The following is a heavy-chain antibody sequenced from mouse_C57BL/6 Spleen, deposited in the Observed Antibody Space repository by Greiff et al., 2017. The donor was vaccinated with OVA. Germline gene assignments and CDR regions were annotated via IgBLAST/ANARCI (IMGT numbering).Heavy chain of an antibody. CDR1: GYTFTSYW. CDR2: IDPSDSYT. D-gene: IGHD1-1*01. J-gene: IGHJ4*01. CDR3: ARRYYGSSDDYAMDY. V-gene: IGHV1-59*01. Sequence: QVQLQQPGAELVRPGTSVKLSCKASGYTFTSYWMHWVKQRPGQGLEWIGVIDPSDSYTNYNQKFKGKATLTVDTSSSTAYMQLSSLTSEDSAVYYCARRYYGSSDDYAMDYWGQGTSVTVSS.